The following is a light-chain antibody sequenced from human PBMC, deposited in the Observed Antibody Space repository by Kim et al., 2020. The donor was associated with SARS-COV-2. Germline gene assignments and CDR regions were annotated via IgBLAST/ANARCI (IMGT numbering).Light chain of an antibody. CDR3: CSYAGSMV. CDR1: SSDVGGYNY. V-gene: IGLV2-11*01. CDR2: DVS. Sequence: QSALTQPRSVSGSPGQSVTISCTGTSSDVGGYNYVSWYQQHPGKAPKLMIYDVSKRPSGVPDRFSGSKSGNTGSLTISGLQAEDEADYYCCSYAGSMVFGGGTQLTVL. J-gene: IGLJ2*01.